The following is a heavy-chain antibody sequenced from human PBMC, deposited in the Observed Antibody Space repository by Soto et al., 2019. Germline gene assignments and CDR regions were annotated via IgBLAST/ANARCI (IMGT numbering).Heavy chain of an antibody. D-gene: IGHD3-3*01. Sequence: EVQLVEYGGGLVKPGGSLRLSCAASGFTFSSYSMNWVRQAPGKGLEWVSSISSSSSYIYYADSVKGRFTIARDNAKNSVYLQMNSLRAEDKAVYYCARVLHPTTVFWSGYYARGMDVWGKGTTVTVSS. CDR3: ARVLHPTTVFWSGYYARGMDV. CDR1: GFTFSSYS. J-gene: IGHJ6*04. CDR2: ISSSSSYI. V-gene: IGHV3-21*01.